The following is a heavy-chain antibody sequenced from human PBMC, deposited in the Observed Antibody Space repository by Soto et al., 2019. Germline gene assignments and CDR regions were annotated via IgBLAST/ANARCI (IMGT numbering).Heavy chain of an antibody. CDR3: ARDKFIAARHHYYYYMDV. CDR2: IYYSGST. CDR1: GGSISSYY. Sequence: TSETLSLTCTVSGGSISSYYWSWIRQPPGKGLEWIGYIYYSGSTNYNPSLKSRVTISVDTSKNQFSLKLSSVTAADTAVYYCARDKFIAARHHYYYYMDVWGKGTTVTVSS. V-gene: IGHV4-59*01. D-gene: IGHD6-6*01. J-gene: IGHJ6*03.